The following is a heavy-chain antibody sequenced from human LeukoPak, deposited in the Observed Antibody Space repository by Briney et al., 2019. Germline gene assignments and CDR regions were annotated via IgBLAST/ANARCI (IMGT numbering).Heavy chain of an antibody. J-gene: IGHJ4*02. Sequence: GGSLSLSCTDSGFTFGEYAISWFRQAPGKGLEWVGFIRNKAYGGTTNYAASVRGRFTTSKDESKNIAYLHMNSLKTDDTAVYYCSRPLAPNGPHYFDYWGQGTPVTVSS. D-gene: IGHD3-3*02. CDR3: SRPLAPNGPHYFDY. V-gene: IGHV3-49*03. CDR1: GFTFGEYA. CDR2: IRNKAYGGTT.